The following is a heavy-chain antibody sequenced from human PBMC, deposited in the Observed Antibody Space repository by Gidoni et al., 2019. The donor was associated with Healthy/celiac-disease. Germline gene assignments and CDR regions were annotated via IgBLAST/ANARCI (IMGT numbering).Heavy chain of an antibody. V-gene: IGHV3-23*01. Sequence: EVQLLESGGGLVQPGGSLRLSCAASGFTFSSYAMSWVRQAPGKGLEWVSAISGSGGSTYYADSVKGRFTISRDNSKNTLYLQMKSLRAEDTAVYYCAKDSSRLFGVVTAPFDYWGQGTLVTVSS. CDR3: AKDSSRLFGVVTAPFDY. CDR1: GFTFSSYA. CDR2: ISGSGGST. J-gene: IGHJ4*02. D-gene: IGHD2-21*02.